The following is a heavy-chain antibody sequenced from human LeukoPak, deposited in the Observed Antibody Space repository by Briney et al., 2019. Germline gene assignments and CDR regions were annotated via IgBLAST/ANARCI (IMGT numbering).Heavy chain of an antibody. CDR3: ARHGGYGSGIDPLDY. Sequence: SGTLSLTCGVSGGSISSTNWWSWVRQPPGKGLEWIGEIYHSGSTNYNPSLISRVTVSVDTSKNQFSLKLTSVTAADTAVYYCARHGGYGSGIDPLDYWGQGTLVIVSS. CDR2: IYHSGST. CDR1: GGSISSTNW. D-gene: IGHD3-10*01. V-gene: IGHV4-4*02. J-gene: IGHJ4*02.